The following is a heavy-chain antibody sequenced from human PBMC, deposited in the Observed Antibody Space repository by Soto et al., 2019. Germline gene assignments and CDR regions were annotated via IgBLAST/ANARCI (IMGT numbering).Heavy chain of an antibody. J-gene: IGHJ6*02. V-gene: IGHV5-51*01. CDR1: GYTFTNYW. CDR2: IYPGDSDT. Sequence: GESLKISCKGSGYTFTNYWIGWVRQMPGKGPEWMGIIYPGDSDTKYNPSFQGQVTISADKSITTTYLQWSSLKAADTAVYYCARDAPVELRVPNSMDVWGQGTTVTVSS. CDR3: ARDAPVELRVPNSMDV. D-gene: IGHD3-16*01.